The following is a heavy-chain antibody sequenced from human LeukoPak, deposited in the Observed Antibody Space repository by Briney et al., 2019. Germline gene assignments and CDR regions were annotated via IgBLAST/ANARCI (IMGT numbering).Heavy chain of an antibody. D-gene: IGHD1-26*01. J-gene: IGHJ4*02. CDR2: IYYLGST. V-gene: IGHV4-59*08. CDR1: KGSMSHYY. Sequence: SETLSLNCTVSKGSMSHYYWSWIRQPPGKRLEWIGYIYYLGSTSYNPSLTSRVTISVDTSKNQFSLKLTSVTAADTAVYYCARRGAGFFDYWGQGALVTVSS. CDR3: ARRGAGFFDY.